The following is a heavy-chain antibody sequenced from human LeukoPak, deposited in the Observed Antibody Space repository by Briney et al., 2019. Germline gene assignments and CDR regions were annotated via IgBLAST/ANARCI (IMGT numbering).Heavy chain of an antibody. CDR2: MNPNSGNT. J-gene: IGHJ6*02. CDR3: ARLKRITIFGVQKDYYYYGMDV. V-gene: IGHV1-8*01. CDR1: GYTFTSYD. D-gene: IGHD3-3*01. Sequence: ASVKVSCKASGYTFTSYDINWVRQATGQGLEWMGWMNPNSGNTGYAQKFQGRVTMTRSTSISTAYMELSSLRSEDTAVYYCARLKRITIFGVQKDYYYYGMDVWGQGTTVTVSS.